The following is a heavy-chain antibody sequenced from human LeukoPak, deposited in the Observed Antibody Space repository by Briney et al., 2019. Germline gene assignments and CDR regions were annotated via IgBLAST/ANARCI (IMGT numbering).Heavy chain of an antibody. CDR3: AGQPENTRGFY. V-gene: IGHV4-39*01. J-gene: IGHJ1*01. D-gene: IGHD2-2*01. Sequence: SETLSLTCTVSGGSITSTLYYWGWFRQSSGKGLEWVGSIYYSGSTYYNPSLKSRVTISVDTSKNQFSLRLTSVTAADTAVYFCAGQPENTRGFYWGQGTLVTVSS. CDR1: GGSITSTLYY. CDR2: IYYSGST.